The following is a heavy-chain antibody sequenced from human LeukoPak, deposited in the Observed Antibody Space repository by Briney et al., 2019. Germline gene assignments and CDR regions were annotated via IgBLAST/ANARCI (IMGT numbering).Heavy chain of an antibody. Sequence: SETLSLTCAIYGGSFDGYSWSWIRQSPGKGLEWIGEINLAGSTKYNPSLKSRVTMTRDTSTSTVYMELSSLRSEDTAVYYCARDPPGYSYGKYNFDYWGQGTLVTVSS. J-gene: IGHJ4*02. D-gene: IGHD5-18*01. CDR3: ARDPPGYSYGKYNFDY. CDR2: INLAGST. V-gene: IGHV4-34*10. CDR1: GGSFDGYS.